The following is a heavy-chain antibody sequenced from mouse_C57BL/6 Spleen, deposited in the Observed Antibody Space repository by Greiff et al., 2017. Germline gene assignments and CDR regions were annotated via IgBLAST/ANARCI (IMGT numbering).Heavy chain of an antibody. J-gene: IGHJ4*01. Sequence: EVQVVESGGGLVKPGGSLKLSCAASGFTFSDYGMHWVRQAPEKGLEWVAYISSGSSTIYYADTVKGRFTISRDNAKNTLFLQMTSLRSEDTAMYYCARPFITTVVDAMDYWGQGTSVTVSS. CDR3: ARPFITTVVDAMDY. D-gene: IGHD1-1*01. V-gene: IGHV5-17*01. CDR1: GFTFSDYG. CDR2: ISSGSSTI.